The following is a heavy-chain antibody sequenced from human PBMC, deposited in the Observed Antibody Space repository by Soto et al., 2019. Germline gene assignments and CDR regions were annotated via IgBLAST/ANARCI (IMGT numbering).Heavy chain of an antibody. V-gene: IGHV3-23*01. CDR3: AKDFLIAVAGTYFDY. CDR1: GFTFSSYA. Sequence: EVQLLESGGGLVQPGGSLRLSCAASGFTFSSYAMSWVRQAPGKGLEWVSAISGSGGSTYYADSVKGRCTISRDNSKNTLYLQTNSLRAEDTAVYYCAKDFLIAVAGTYFDYWGQGTLVTVSS. CDR2: ISGSGGST. D-gene: IGHD6-19*01. J-gene: IGHJ4*02.